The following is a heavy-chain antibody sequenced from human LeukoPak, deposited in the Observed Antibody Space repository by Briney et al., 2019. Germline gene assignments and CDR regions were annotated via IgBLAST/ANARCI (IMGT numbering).Heavy chain of an antibody. CDR1: GFTFSSYG. V-gene: IGHV3-30*02. D-gene: IGHD6-6*01. Sequence: GGSLRLSCAASGFTFSSYGMHWVRQAPGKGLEWVAVILSDGSKEFYTDSVKGRFTISRDNAKNSLYLQMNSLRAEDTAVYYCAKIPDSSSPHSFDIWGQGTMVTVSS. CDR3: AKIPDSSSPHSFDI. J-gene: IGHJ3*02. CDR2: ILSDGSKE.